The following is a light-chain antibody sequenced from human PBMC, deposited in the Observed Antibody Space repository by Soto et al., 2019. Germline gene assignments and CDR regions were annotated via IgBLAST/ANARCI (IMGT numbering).Light chain of an antibody. J-gene: IGKJ2*01. CDR1: QSISSW. Sequence: DIPMTQSRSTLSASVGDRVTIACRASQSISSWMAWYQQKPGKAPKLLIYTASSLESGVPSRFSGSGSGTEFTLTISRLQPDDFATYYCQEYNSHSRYTFGQGTKLEIK. V-gene: IGKV1-5*03. CDR2: TAS. CDR3: QEYNSHSRYT.